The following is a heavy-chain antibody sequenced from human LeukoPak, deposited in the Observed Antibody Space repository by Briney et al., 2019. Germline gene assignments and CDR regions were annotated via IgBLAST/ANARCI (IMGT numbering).Heavy chain of an antibody. Sequence: ASVTVSCQASGYTFTSYGIRWVRPAPGQGLEWMGWISAYKGNTKYAQKLQGRVTMNTDTSTSTAYMELRSRRSDDTAVYYGARDSATMVRGVNPGDYWGQGTLVTVSS. CDR3: ARDSATMVRGVNPGDY. D-gene: IGHD3-10*01. J-gene: IGHJ4*02. CDR2: ISAYKGNT. V-gene: IGHV1-18*01. CDR1: GYTFTSYG.